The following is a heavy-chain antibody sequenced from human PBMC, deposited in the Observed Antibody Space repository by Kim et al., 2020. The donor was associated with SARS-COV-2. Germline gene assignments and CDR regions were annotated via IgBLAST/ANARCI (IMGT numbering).Heavy chain of an antibody. V-gene: IGHV4-39*01. CDR2: IYYSGST. Sequence: SETLSLTCIVSGGSISSSSYYWGWIRQPPGKGLEWIGSIYYSGSTYYNPSLKSRVTISVDTSKNQFSLKLSSVTAADTAVYYCARQASFWSGYYTPYYFDYWGHGTLVTVSS. D-gene: IGHD3-3*01. CDR1: GGSISSSSYY. J-gene: IGHJ4*01. CDR3: ARQASFWSGYYTPYYFDY.